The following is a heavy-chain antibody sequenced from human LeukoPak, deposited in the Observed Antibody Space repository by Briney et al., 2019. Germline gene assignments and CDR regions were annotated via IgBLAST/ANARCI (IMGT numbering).Heavy chain of an antibody. CDR3: ARLQPNSGEWAFDI. V-gene: IGHV4-59*01. Sequence: SETLSLTCTVSGGSISSYYWSWIRQPPGKGLEWIGYIYNSGSTNYNPSLKSRVTISVDTSKNQFSLTLTSVTAADTAVYYCARLQPNSGEWAFDIWGQGTMVTVSS. J-gene: IGHJ3*02. D-gene: IGHD1-1*01. CDR2: IYNSGST. CDR1: GGSISSYY.